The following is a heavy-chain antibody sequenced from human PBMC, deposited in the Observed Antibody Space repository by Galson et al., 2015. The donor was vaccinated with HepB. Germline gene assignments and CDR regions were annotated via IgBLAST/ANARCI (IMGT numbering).Heavy chain of an antibody. CDR1: GGSMSSYY. Sequence: ETLSLTCTVSGGSMSSYYWSWIRQSPGKGLEWIGYVYYSGSTNYNPSLKSRVTMSVDTSKNRFSLRLSSVTTADTAVYYCARAPGYTNTWYAYMDVWGKGTTVTVSS. D-gene: IGHD6-13*01. CDR3: ARAPGYTNTWYAYMDV. J-gene: IGHJ6*03. V-gene: IGHV4-59*01. CDR2: VYYSGST.